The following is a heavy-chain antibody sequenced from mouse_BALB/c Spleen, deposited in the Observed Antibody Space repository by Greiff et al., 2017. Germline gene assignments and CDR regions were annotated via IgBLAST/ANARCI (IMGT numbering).Heavy chain of an antibody. D-gene: IGHD1-3*01. CDR2: INPSSGYT. J-gene: IGHJ2*01. V-gene: IGHV1-4*01. CDR1: GYTFTSYT. Sequence: VMLVESGAELARPGASVKMSCKASGYTFTSYTMHWVKQRPGQGLEWIGYINPSSGYTNYNQKFKDKATLTADKSSSTAYMQLSSLTSEDSAVYYCARGKYSNYWGQGTTLTVSS. CDR3: ARGKYSNY.